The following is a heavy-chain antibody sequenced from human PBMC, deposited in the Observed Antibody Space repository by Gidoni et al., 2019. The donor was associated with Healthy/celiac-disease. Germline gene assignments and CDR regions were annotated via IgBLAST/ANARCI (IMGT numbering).Heavy chain of an antibody. J-gene: IGHJ6*02. CDR2: ISGSGGST. CDR1: GFTFSSYA. Sequence: EVQLLESGGGLVQPGGSLRLSCAASGFTFSSYAMRWVRQAPGKGLEWVSAISGSGGSTYYADSVKGRFTISRDNSKNTLYLQMYSLRAEDTAVYYCAAGYSSGRGAGYYGMDVWGQGTTVTVSS. CDR3: AAGYSSGRGAGYYGMDV. D-gene: IGHD6-19*01. V-gene: IGHV3-23*01.